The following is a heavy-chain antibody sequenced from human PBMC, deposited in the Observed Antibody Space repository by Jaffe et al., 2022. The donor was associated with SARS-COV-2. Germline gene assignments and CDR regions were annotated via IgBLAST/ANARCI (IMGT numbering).Heavy chain of an antibody. D-gene: IGHD3-9*01. V-gene: IGHV3-13*05. CDR3: ARDQYYDILTGYFPPQEFNWFDP. Sequence: EVQLVESGGGLVQPGGSLRLSCAASGFTFSSYDMHWVRQATGKGLEWVSAIGTAGDPYYPGSVKGRFTISRENAKNSLYLQMNSLRAGDTAVYYCARDQYYDILTGYFPPQEFNWFDPWGQGTLVTVSS. CDR1: GFTFSSYD. CDR2: IGTAGDP. J-gene: IGHJ5*02.